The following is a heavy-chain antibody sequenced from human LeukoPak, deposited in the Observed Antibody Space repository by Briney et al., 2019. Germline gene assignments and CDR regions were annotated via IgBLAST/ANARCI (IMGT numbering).Heavy chain of an antibody. D-gene: IGHD2-2*01. V-gene: IGHV3-74*01. CDR3: ARGYCTSSNCLSRFADY. CDR2: INGDGSDT. CDR1: GFTFSSYA. Sequence: PGGSLRLSCAASGFTFSSYAMSWVRQAPGTGLVWVSRINGDGSDTSYADSVKGRFTISRDNAKNTVYLQMDSLRAEDTAVYYCARGYCTSSNCLSRFADYWGQGTLVTVST. J-gene: IGHJ4*02.